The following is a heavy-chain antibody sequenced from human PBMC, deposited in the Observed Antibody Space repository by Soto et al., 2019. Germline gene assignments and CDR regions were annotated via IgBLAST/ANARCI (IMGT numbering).Heavy chain of an antibody. D-gene: IGHD1-26*01. CDR1: GGTFSSYA. J-gene: IGHJ4*02. CDR2: IIPIFGTA. V-gene: IGHV1-69*13. CDR3: AGWEWELLRGAFDY. Sequence: GASVKVSCKASGGTFSSYAISWVRQAPGQGLEWMGGIIPIFGTANYAQKFQGRVTITADESTSTAYMELSSLRSEDTALYYCAGWEWELLRGAFDYWGQGTLVTVSS.